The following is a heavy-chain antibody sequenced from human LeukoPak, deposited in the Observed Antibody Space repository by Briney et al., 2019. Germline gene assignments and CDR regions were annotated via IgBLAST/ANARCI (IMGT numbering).Heavy chain of an antibody. CDR3: ARDGSSSWYGGGVGFDY. D-gene: IGHD6-13*01. V-gene: IGHV1-2*02. CDR2: INPNSGGT. J-gene: IGHJ4*02. Sequence: ASVKVSCKASGGTFSSYAISWVRQAPGQGLEWMGWINPNSGGTNYAQKFQGRVTMTRDTSISIAYMELSRLRSDDTAVYYCARDGSSSWYGGGVGFDYWGQGTLVTVSS. CDR1: GGTFSSYA.